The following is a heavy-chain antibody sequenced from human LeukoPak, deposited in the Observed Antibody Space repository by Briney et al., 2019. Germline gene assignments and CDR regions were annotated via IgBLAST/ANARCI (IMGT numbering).Heavy chain of an antibody. CDR2: IIPIFGTA. CDR1: GGTFSGYA. D-gene: IGHD5-18*01. V-gene: IGHV1-69*06. J-gene: IGHJ6*03. CDR3: AREEYSYGLYYYNYYMDV. Sequence: SVKVSCKASGGTFSGYAISWVRQAPGQGLEWMGRIIPIFGTANYAQKFQGRVTITADKSTSTAYMELSSLRSEDTAVYYCAREEYSYGLYYYNYYMDVWGKGTTVTVSS.